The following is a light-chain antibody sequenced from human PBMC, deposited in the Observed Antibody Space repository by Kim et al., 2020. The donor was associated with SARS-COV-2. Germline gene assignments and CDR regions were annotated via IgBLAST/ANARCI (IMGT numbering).Light chain of an antibody. V-gene: IGKV3-11*01. CDR2: DAS. Sequence: EIVLTQSPATLSLSPGERATLSCRASQSVSSHLAWYQQKPGQAPRLLIYDASNRATGIPARFSGSGSGTDFTLTISSLEPEDFAVYYCQQRSSWWTFGQGTKVDIK. CDR1: QSVSSH. J-gene: IGKJ1*01. CDR3: QQRSSWWT.